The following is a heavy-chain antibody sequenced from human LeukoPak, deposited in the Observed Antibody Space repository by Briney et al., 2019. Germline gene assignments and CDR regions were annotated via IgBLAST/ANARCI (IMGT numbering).Heavy chain of an antibody. CDR3: ASLRRGLSTTFDY. CDR2: VSYSGST. CDR1: GGSISSSNYY. Sequence: SETLSLTCTVSGGSISSSNYYWGWIRQPPGKGLEWIGSVSYSGSTYYNPSLKSRVTISVDTSKNQFSLKLSSVTAADTAVYYCASLRRGLSTTFDYWGQGTLVTVSS. V-gene: IGHV4-39*07. D-gene: IGHD3-16*02. J-gene: IGHJ4*02.